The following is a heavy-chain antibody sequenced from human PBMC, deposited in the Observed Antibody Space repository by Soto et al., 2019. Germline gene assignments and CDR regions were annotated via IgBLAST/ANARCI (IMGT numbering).Heavy chain of an antibody. CDR2: IIPIFGTA. J-gene: IGHJ6*02. Sequence: QVQLVQSGAEVKKPGSSVKVSCKASGGTFSSYAITWVRQAPGQGLEWMGGIIPIFGTANYAQKFQGRVTSTADESTSTAYMELSSLRSEDTAVYYCATEGDGSGSYYYGMDVWGQGPTVTVS. CDR3: ATEGDGSGSYYYGMDV. CDR1: GGTFSSYA. V-gene: IGHV1-69*12. D-gene: IGHD3-22*01.